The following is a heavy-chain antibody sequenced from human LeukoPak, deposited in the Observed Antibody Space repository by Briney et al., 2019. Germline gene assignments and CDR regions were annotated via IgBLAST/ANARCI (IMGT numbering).Heavy chain of an antibody. Sequence: PGGSLRLSCAVSGFSFNNYWMSWVRQAPGKGLEWVANIKQDGSEKYYVDSVKGRFSISRANAKSSLYLQMNSLRAEDTAVYYCARDYDFWSGYLDYWGQGTLVTVSS. J-gene: IGHJ4*02. CDR3: ARDYDFWSGYLDY. CDR1: GFSFNNYW. CDR2: IKQDGSEK. V-gene: IGHV3-7*05. D-gene: IGHD3-3*01.